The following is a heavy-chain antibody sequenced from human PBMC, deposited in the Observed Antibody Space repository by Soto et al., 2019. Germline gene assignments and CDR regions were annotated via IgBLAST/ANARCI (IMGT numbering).Heavy chain of an antibody. CDR2: IYYSGST. D-gene: IGHD1-1*01. Sequence: SETLSLTCTVSGGPISSYYWSWIRQPPGKGLEWIGYIYYSGSTNYNPSLKSRVTISVDTSKNQFSLKLSSVTAADTAVYYCARLPSNWNRPYYYYGMDVWGQGTTVTVSS. CDR1: GGPISSYY. V-gene: IGHV4-59*01. CDR3: ARLPSNWNRPYYYYGMDV. J-gene: IGHJ6*02.